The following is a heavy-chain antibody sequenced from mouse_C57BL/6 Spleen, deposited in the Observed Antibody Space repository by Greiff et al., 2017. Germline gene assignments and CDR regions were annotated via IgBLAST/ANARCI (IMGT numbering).Heavy chain of an antibody. D-gene: IGHD2-10*02. V-gene: IGHV1-80*01. CDR2: IYPGDGDT. J-gene: IGHJ2*01. CDR1: GYAFSSYW. CDR3: ARWGEYGY. Sequence: LQQSGASVKISCKASGYAFSSYWMNWVKQRPGKGLEWIGQIYPGDGDTNYNGKFKGKATLTADKSSSTAYMQLSSLTSEDSAVYFCARWGEYGYWGQGTTLTVSS.